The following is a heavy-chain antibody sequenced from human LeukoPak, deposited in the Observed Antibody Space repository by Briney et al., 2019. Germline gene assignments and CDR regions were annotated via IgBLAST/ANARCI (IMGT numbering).Heavy chain of an antibody. Sequence: PGGSLKLSCAASGFTFSTYWMHWVSQAPGKGLEWLAVISYDEISKHYVDSVKGRFTVSRDNSKNTLYLQMNSLRAEDTAVYYCARNWDFWSGHSFDYWGQGTLVTVSS. D-gene: IGHD3-3*01. V-gene: IGHV3-30*03. CDR2: ISYDEISK. CDR1: GFTFSTYW. J-gene: IGHJ4*02. CDR3: ARNWDFWSGHSFDY.